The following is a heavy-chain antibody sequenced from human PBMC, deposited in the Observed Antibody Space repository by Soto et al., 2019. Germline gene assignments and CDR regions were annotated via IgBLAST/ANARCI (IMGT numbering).Heavy chain of an antibody. J-gene: IGHJ4*02. D-gene: IGHD7-27*01. CDR3: ATQLTGDLDF. CDR1: GGTFSTSA. Sequence: QVQLVQSGAEVREPGSSVKVSCMASGGTFSTSAMNWVRQAPGQGLEWVGGIIPVFGKATYAQNFEGRVTIXXDGSTTTAYMELSRLRSEDSAVYYCATQLTGDLDFWGQGTLVIVSS. V-gene: IGHV1-69*05. CDR2: IIPVFGKA.